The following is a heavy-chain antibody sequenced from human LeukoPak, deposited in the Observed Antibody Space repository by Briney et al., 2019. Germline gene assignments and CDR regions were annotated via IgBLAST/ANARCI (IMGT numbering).Heavy chain of an antibody. CDR1: GYRFTSYW. CDR3: ARRRGNWNDFDY. J-gene: IGHJ4*02. Sequence: GGALKISCKGSGYRFTSYWIGGVRQMPGKGLEGMGIIYPGDSDTRYSPSCQGQVTISADKSITTAYLQWGSLKASDTAMYYCARRRGNWNDFDYWGQGTLVTVSS. D-gene: IGHD1-20*01. V-gene: IGHV5-51*01. CDR2: IYPGDSDT.